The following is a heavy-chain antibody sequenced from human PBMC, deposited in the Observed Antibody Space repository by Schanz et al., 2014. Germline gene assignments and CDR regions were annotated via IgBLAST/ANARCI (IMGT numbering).Heavy chain of an antibody. Sequence: LQLQESGSGLMKPSQTLSLTCAVSGGSISSGGYSWNWIRQSPGKGLEWIGYIYYSGNTYYNPSRKSRVTISVDRSKNQFSLKLSSVTAADTAVYYCARDSLRGATGGYGMDVWGQGTTVTVSS. CDR1: GGSISSGGYS. J-gene: IGHJ6*02. V-gene: IGHV4-30-2*06. CDR2: IYYSGNT. D-gene: IGHD2-8*02. CDR3: ARDSLRGATGGYGMDV.